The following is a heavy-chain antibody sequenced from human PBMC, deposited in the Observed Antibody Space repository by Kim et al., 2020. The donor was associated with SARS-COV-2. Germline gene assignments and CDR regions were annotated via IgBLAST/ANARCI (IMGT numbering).Heavy chain of an antibody. J-gene: IGHJ4*02. D-gene: IGHD5-18*01. Sequence: DSVKGRFTISRGDANNSVYLQMNRLRDVDTAVYYCARETDESDYGYRYFDKWGQGTLVTVSS. CDR3: ARETDESDYGYRYFDK. V-gene: IGHV3-48*02.